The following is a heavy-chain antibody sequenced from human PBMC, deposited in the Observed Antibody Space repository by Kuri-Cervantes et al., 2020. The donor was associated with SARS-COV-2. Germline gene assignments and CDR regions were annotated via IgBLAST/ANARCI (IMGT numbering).Heavy chain of an antibody. CDR3: ARRGAGSSSAAFDI. V-gene: IGHV4-39*07. D-gene: IGHD6-6*01. J-gene: IGHJ3*02. Sequence: SETLSLTCTVSGDSISRSSYYWGWIRQPPGKGLEWIGAIYFSGSTFYNPSLTSRVTISIDTSKNQFSLKLSSVTAADTAVYYCARRGAGSSSAAFDIWGLGTMVTVSS. CDR1: GDSISRSSYY. CDR2: IYFSGST.